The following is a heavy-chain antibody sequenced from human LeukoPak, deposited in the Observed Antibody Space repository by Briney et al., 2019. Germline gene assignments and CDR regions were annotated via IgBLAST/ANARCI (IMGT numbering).Heavy chain of an antibody. CDR3: ARVTPYYYDSSGYYKHYYYGMDV. J-gene: IGHJ6*02. CDR1: GGSFSSGSYY. CDR2: IYYSGST. D-gene: IGHD3-22*01. V-gene: IGHV4-61*01. Sequence: SETLSLTCTVSGGSFSSGSYYWSWIRQPPGKGLEWIGYIYYSGSTNYNPSLKSRVTISVDTSKNQFSLKLSSVTAADTAVYYCARVTPYYYDSSGYYKHYYYGMDVWGQGTTVTVSS.